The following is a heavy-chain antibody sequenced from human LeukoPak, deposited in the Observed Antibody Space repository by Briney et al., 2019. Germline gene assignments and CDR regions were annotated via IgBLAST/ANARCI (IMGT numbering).Heavy chain of an antibody. CDR1: GFTFSSYS. CDR2: ISSSSSYI. V-gene: IGHV3-21*01. D-gene: IGHD3-10*01. Sequence: GGSLRLSCAASGFTFSSYSMNWVRQAPGKGLEWVSSISSSSSYIYYADSVKGRFTISRDNAKNSLYLQMNSLRAEDTAVYYCARAPLGRGGAFDIWGQGTMVTVSS. J-gene: IGHJ3*02. CDR3: ARAPLGRGGAFDI.